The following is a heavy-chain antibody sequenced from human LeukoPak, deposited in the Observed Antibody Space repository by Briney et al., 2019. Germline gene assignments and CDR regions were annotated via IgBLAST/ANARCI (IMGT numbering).Heavy chain of an antibody. CDR2: IRQDGDLK. Sequence: GGSLRLSCAASGFTFSSYWMSWVRQAPGKGLEWVANIRQDGDLKHYVDSVRGRFTISRGNAENSLYLQMNSLRAEDTAIYYCAREIVGTIKSYFDYWGQGTLVTASS. CDR3: AREIVGTIKSYFDY. CDR1: GFTFSSYW. J-gene: IGHJ4*02. V-gene: IGHV3-7*01. D-gene: IGHD1-26*01.